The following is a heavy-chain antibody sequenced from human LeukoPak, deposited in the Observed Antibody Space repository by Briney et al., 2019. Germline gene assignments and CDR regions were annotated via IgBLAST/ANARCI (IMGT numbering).Heavy chain of an antibody. Sequence: GGSLRLSCAASGFTFSSYGMHWVRQAPGKGLEWVAVIWYDGSNEYCADSLKGRFTISRDNAKNSLYLQMNSLRVEDTAVYYCARAPPYCGGDCSDWYFDLWGRGTLVSVSS. CDR1: GFTFSSYG. D-gene: IGHD2-21*02. V-gene: IGHV3-33*01. J-gene: IGHJ2*01. CDR3: ARAPPYCGGDCSDWYFDL. CDR2: IWYDGSNE.